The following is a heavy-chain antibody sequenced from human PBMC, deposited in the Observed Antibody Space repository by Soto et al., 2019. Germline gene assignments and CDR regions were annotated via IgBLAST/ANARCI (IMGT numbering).Heavy chain of an antibody. CDR2: IAFDGNFK. V-gene: IGHV3-30-3*01. CDR1: GFIFSAYT. CDR3: ARVEGGGAYLWYFDS. D-gene: IGHD3-16*01. Sequence: PGGSLRLSCAASGFIFSAYTMHWVRQAPGKGLESVALIAFDGNFKYYTDSVKGRFTISRDNSKNTLYLQMDSLRVEDTAVYYCARVEGGGAYLWYFDSWGQGTLVTVSS. J-gene: IGHJ4*02.